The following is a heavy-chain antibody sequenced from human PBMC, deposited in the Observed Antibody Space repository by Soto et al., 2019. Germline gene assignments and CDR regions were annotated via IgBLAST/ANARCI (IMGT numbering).Heavy chain of an antibody. CDR2: IIGNGVP. Sequence: QVQLVQSGPEVKRPGASVKVSCKAFGYSFIKYGISWVRLAPGQRPEWMGGIIGNGVPNYAPRHQGRFTMTVDTSSNTAFMELKSLTSDDTAMYYCARDEKNWAKFEYWGQGTLVTVSS. D-gene: IGHD3-16*01. V-gene: IGHV1-18*01. CDR1: GYSFIKYG. J-gene: IGHJ4*02. CDR3: ARDEKNWAKFEY.